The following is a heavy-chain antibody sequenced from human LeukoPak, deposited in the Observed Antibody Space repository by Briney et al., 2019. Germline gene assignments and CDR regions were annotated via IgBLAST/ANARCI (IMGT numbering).Heavy chain of an antibody. CDR2: IDHSGST. D-gene: IGHD5-18*01. J-gene: IGHJ2*01. CDR3: ARLGAWIQLSQGYLDL. CDR1: GGSFSVYY. V-gene: IGHV4-34*01. Sequence: PSETLSLTCAVYGGSFSVYYWSWIRQPPGKGLEWIGEIDHSGSTYYNPSLKSRVTISVDTSKNEFSLNLSSVTAADTAVYYCARLGAWIQLSQGYLDLWGRGTLVTVSS.